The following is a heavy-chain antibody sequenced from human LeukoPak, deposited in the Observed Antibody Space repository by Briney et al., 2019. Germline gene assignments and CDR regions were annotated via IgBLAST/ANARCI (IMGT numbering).Heavy chain of an antibody. V-gene: IGHV4-59*05. J-gene: IGHJ3*02. CDR2: IYYHGTT. Sequence: PGGSLRLSCAASGFTFSSYAMSWVRQSPGKGLEWIGSIYYHGTTYYNPSLKSRVTISVNTPKNQLSLKLSSVTAADTAVYFCIAIVPDDAFGIWGQGTMVTVSS. CDR3: IAIVPDDAFGI. D-gene: IGHD3-22*01. CDR1: GFTFSSYA.